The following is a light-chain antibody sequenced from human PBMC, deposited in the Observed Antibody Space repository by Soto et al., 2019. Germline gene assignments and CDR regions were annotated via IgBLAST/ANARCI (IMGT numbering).Light chain of an antibody. CDR1: QSVSSD. CDR3: QQYNKWPS. V-gene: IGKV3-15*01. CDR2: ASY. J-gene: IGKJ5*01. Sequence: PGERATLSCRASQSVSSDVAWYQQKPGQAPRLLIYASYTRATGIPARFSGSGSGTEFTLSISSLQSEDFAVYYCQQYNKWPSFGQGTRLEIK.